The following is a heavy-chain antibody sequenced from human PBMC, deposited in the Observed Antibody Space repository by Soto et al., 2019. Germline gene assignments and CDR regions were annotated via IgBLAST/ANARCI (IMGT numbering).Heavy chain of an antibody. J-gene: IGHJ4*02. Sequence: QVQLVESGGGVVQPGRSLRLSCAASGFTFSSYGMHWVRQAPGKGLEWVAVISYDGSNKYYADSVKGRFTISRDNSKNTLYLQMNSRRAEDKAVYYCAKIRPRYCSSTSCHQPFDYWGQGTLVTVS. CDR3: AKIRPRYCSSTSCHQPFDY. CDR1: GFTFSSYG. CDR2: ISYDGSNK. D-gene: IGHD2-2*01. V-gene: IGHV3-30*18.